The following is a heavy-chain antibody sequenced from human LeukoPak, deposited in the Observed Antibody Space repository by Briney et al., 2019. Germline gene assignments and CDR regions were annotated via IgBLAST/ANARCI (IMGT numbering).Heavy chain of an antibody. CDR2: ISYDGSDQ. V-gene: IGHV3-30*18. D-gene: IGHD2-2*01. CDR1: GFTFRSYG. J-gene: IGHJ4*02. Sequence: PGRSLRLSCAASGFTFRSYGIHWVRQAPGKGLEWVAVISYDGSDQYYADSVKGRFTVSRDNSKNTLYLQMNSLRVEDTAVYYCAKLGCSSTRCYINCWGQGTLVTVSS. CDR3: AKLGCSSTRCYINC.